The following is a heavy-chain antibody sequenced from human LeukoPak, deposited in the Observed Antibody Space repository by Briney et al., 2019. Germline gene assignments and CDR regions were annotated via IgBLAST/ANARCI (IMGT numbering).Heavy chain of an antibody. D-gene: IGHD6-13*01. J-gene: IGHJ5*02. CDR1: GFTFRSYW. CDR3: ARQDPRSSWYRSWFDP. Sequence: PGGSLRLSCAASGFTFRSYWMSWVRQAPGKGLEWVANIKQDGSEKYYVDSVKGRFTISRDNAKNSLYLQMNSLRAEDTAVYYCARQDPRSSWYRSWFDPWGQGTLVTVSS. CDR2: IKQDGSEK. V-gene: IGHV3-7*01.